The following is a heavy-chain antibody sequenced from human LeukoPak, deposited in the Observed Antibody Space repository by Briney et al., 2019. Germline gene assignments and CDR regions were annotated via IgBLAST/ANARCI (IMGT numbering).Heavy chain of an antibody. CDR1: GFTFSSYW. V-gene: IGHV3-7*01. J-gene: IGHJ4*02. D-gene: IGHD6-19*01. CDR3: ARDLGKAGGYSSAFDY. CDR2: IRQDGSER. Sequence: GGSLRLSCAASGFTFSSYWMSWVRQAPGEGLEWVANIRQDGSERYYVVSVKGRFTISRDNAKNSLYLQMDSLRAEDTAVYYCARDLGKAGGYSSAFDYWGQGTLVTVSS.